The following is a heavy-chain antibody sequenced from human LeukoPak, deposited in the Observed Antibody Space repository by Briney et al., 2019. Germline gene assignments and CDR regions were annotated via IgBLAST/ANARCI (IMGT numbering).Heavy chain of an antibody. Sequence: ASVKVSCKASGYTFTGYYMHWVRQAPGQGLEWMGWINPNSGGTNYAQKFQGRVTMTRDTSISTAYMELSRLRSDDTAVYYCTRVGGSGYDALDYWGQGTLVTVSS. CDR2: INPNSGGT. CDR1: GYTFTGYY. D-gene: IGHD5-12*01. CDR3: TRVGGSGYDALDY. V-gene: IGHV1-2*02. J-gene: IGHJ4*02.